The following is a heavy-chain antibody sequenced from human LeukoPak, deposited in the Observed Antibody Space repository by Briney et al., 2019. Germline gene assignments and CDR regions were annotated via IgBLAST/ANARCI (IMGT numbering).Heavy chain of an antibody. D-gene: IGHD3-16*01. CDR3: ARGGGLDV. V-gene: IGHV3-7*03. J-gene: IGHJ6*02. CDR2: INHNGNVN. Sequence: PGGSLRLSCAASGFTFGDTWMHWVRQAPGKGLEWVASINHNGNVNYYVDSVKGRFTISRDNAKNSLYLQMSNLRAEDTAVYFCARGGGLDVWGQGATVTVSS. CDR1: GFTFGDTW.